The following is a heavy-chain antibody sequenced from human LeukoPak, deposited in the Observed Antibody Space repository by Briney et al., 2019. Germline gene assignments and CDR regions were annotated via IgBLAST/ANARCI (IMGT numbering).Heavy chain of an antibody. CDR1: GLTFSQFA. V-gene: IGHV3-23*01. D-gene: IGHD5-18*01. CDR3: ATVLHTSMTTSAAFDT. CDR2: LSASGGGT. J-gene: IGHJ3*02. Sequence: GGSLRLSCSASGLTFSQFARTEVRQTPGKGLEWVSALSASGGGTFYAPSVKGRFTISRDNSKNTVSLQMNSLRAEDTALYYCATVLHTSMTTSAAFDTWGQGTMVTVSS.